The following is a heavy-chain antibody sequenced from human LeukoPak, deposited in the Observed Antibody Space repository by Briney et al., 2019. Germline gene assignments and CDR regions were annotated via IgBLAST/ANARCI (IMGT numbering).Heavy chain of an antibody. CDR1: GLTFSNAW. CDR2: IKSKADGGTT. D-gene: IGHD6-25*01. V-gene: IGHV3-15*01. CDR3: AKTQGIAADPGAFDI. Sequence: GGSLRLSCEASGLTFSNAWMSWVRQAPSKGLEWVGRIKSKADGGTTDYAAPVQGRFTISRVDPKNTLYLQMNSLRAEDTAVYYCAKTQGIAADPGAFDIWGQGTMVTVSS. J-gene: IGHJ3*02.